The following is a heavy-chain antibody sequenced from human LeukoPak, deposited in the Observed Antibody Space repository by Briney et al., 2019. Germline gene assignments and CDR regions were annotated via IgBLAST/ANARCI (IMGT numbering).Heavy chain of an antibody. D-gene: IGHD6-19*01. CDR2: ISSSGSTI. V-gene: IGHV3-48*03. CDR1: GFTFSSYE. J-gene: IGHJ6*03. Sequence: GGSLRLSCAASGFTFSSYEMNWVRQAPGKGLEWVSYISSSGSTIYYADSVKGRFTISRDNAKNSLYLQMNSLRAEDTAVYYRARDYSSGWYANMDVWGKGTTVTVSS. CDR3: ARDYSSGWYANMDV.